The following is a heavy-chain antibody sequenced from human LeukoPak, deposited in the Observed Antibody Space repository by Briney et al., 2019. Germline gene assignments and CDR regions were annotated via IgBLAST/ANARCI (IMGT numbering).Heavy chain of an antibody. CDR3: ARELGHENSGSYYGLDY. D-gene: IGHD1-26*01. CDR1: GFTFSSYS. CDR2: ISSSSSTI. Sequence: LGGSLRLSCAASGFTFSSYSMNWVRQAPGKGLEWVSYISSSSSTIYYADSVKGRFTISRDNAKNSLYLQMNSLRDEDTAVYYCARELGHENSGSYYGLDYWGQGTLVTVSS. J-gene: IGHJ4*02. V-gene: IGHV3-48*02.